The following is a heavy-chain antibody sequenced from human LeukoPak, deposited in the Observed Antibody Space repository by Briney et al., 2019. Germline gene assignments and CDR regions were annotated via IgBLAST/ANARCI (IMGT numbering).Heavy chain of an antibody. J-gene: IGHJ6*02. CDR2: INHSGST. CDR3: ARLPYYYYGMDV. V-gene: IGHV4-34*01. CDR1: GGSFSGYY. Sequence: SETLSLTCAVYGGSFSGYYWSWIRQPPGKGLEWIGEINHSGSTNYNPSLKSRVTISVDTSKNQFSLKLSSVTAADTAVYYCARLPYYYYGMDVWGQGTTVTVS.